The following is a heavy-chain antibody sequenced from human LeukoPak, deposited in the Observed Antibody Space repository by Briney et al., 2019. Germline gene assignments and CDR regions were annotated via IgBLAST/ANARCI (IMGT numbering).Heavy chain of an antibody. V-gene: IGHV4-59*01. CDR3: ARTTEGGYTYNYFYYYYMDV. Sequence: SETLSLTCTVSGGSISDYYWSWIRQPPGKGLEHIGYIYYSGSTNYNPSLKSRVTISVDTSKNQFSLKLNSVTAADTAVYYCARTTEGGYTYNYFYYYYMDVWGKGTTVTISS. D-gene: IGHD5-18*01. CDR2: IYYSGST. J-gene: IGHJ6*03. CDR1: GGSISDYY.